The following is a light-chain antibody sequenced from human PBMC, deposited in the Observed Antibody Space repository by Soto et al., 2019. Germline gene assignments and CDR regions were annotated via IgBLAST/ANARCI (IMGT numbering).Light chain of an antibody. CDR2: DAS. V-gene: IGKV1-33*01. CDR3: QKCDYLPI. Sequence: DIQMTQSPSSLSASVGDRVTITCQASHAITSYLNWYQHKPGKAPKILIYDASILEAGVASRLSGSGSGTDFTFTISSLQPEDVATYYCQKCDYLPIFGPGTTVDFK. CDR1: HAITSY. J-gene: IGKJ3*01.